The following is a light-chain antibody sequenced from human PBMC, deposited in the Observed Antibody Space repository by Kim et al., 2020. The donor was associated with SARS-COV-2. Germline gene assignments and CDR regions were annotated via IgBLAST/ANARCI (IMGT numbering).Light chain of an antibody. Sequence: DIQMTQSPSSVSASVGDRVTITCRASQDISSWLGWYQQKPGKAPKVLIYEASNLQSGVPSRFSGSGSGTGFTLTINSLQPEDFATYYCQQTHSFPLTFGGGTKVDIK. J-gene: IGKJ4*01. CDR3: QQTHSFPLT. V-gene: IGKV1D-12*01. CDR2: EAS. CDR1: QDISSW.